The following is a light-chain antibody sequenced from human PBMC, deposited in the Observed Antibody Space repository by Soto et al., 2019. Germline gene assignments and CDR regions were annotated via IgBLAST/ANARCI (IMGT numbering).Light chain of an antibody. CDR1: QGINNY. Sequence: DIQMTQSPSSLSASIGDRVTITCRASQGINNYLAWYQQKPGIAPKTLIYSASSLQSGVPSRFSGSGSGTDFTLTINSLQPEDVASYYCQQYNAYPYTFGQGTKLETK. V-gene: IGKV1-16*01. CDR3: QQYNAYPYT. J-gene: IGKJ2*01. CDR2: SAS.